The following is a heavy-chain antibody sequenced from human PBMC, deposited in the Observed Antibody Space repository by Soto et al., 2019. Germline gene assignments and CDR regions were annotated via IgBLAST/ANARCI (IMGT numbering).Heavy chain of an antibody. CDR2: ISSSSSYI. CDR3: AAGCSGGSCYSGFGY. D-gene: IGHD2-15*01. J-gene: IGHJ4*02. CDR1: GFTFSSYS. Sequence: EVQLVESGGGLVKPGGSLRLSCAASGFTFSSYSMNWVRQAPGKALEWVSSISSSSSYIYYADSVKGRFTISRDNAKNSLYLQMNSLRAEDTAVYYCAAGCSGGSCYSGFGYWGQGTLVTVSS. V-gene: IGHV3-21*01.